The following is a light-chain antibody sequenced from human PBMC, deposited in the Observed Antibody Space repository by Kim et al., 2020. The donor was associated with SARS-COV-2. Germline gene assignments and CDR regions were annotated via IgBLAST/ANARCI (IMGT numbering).Light chain of an antibody. Sequence: SSELTQDPAVSVALGQTVRITCQGDSLKRNHASWYQQPPGQAPVLVFFGKDNRPSGIPDRFSGSSSGNTATLTITGAQAEDEADYYCCSRDSSGNRRVFGGGTQLTVL. CDR2: GKD. V-gene: IGLV3-19*01. CDR3: CSRDSSGNRRV. J-gene: IGLJ3*02. CDR1: SLKRNH.